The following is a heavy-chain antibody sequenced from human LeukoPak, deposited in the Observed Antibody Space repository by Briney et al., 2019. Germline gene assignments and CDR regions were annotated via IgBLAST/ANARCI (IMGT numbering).Heavy chain of an antibody. CDR1: GYTFTSYY. CDR3: ARDLFTLVVPAARGGLDY. CDR2: INPSGGST. Sequence: ASVKVSCKASGYTFTSYYMHWVRQAPGQGLEWMGIINPSGGSTSYAQKFQGRVTMTRDTSTSTVYMELSSLRSEDTAVYYCARDLFTLVVPAARGGLDYWGQGALVTVSS. D-gene: IGHD2-2*01. V-gene: IGHV1-46*01. J-gene: IGHJ4*02.